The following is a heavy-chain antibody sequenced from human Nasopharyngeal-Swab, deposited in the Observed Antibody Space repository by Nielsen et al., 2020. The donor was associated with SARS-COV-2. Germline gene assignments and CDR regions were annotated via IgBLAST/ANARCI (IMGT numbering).Heavy chain of an antibody. V-gene: IGHV5-10-1*01. Sequence: GGSLRLSCKGSGYGFTSYWISWVRQMPGKGLEWMGRIDPSDSYTNYSPSFQGHVTISADKSISTAYLQWSSLKASDTAMYYCATASGSYYHYYYMDVWGKGTTVTVSS. J-gene: IGHJ6*03. CDR3: ATASGSYYHYYYMDV. D-gene: IGHD1-26*01. CDR1: GYGFTSYW. CDR2: IDPSDSYT.